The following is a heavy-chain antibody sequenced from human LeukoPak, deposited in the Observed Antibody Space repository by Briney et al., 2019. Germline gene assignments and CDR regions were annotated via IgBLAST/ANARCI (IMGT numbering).Heavy chain of an antibody. CDR1: GFTVSSNY. Sequence: PGGSLRLSCAASGFTVSSNYMSWVRQAPGKGLEWVSVIYSGGSTYYADSVKGRFTISRDNSKNTLYLQMNSLRAEDTAVYYCARDLDTVAGYLGSFDLLGQGTMVTVSS. J-gene: IGHJ3*01. V-gene: IGHV3-53*01. CDR2: IYSGGST. D-gene: IGHD6-19*01. CDR3: ARDLDTVAGYLGSFDL.